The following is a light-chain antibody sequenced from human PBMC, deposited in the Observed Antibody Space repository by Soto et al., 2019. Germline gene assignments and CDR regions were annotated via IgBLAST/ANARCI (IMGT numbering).Light chain of an antibody. V-gene: IGLV2-8*01. CDR3: SSYAGSNHYV. J-gene: IGLJ1*01. CDR2: EVS. Sequence: QSALTQPPSASGSPGQSVTISCTGTSSDVGDYNSVSWYQHHPGKAPKLIIYEVSKRPSGVPDRFSGSKSANTASLTVSGLQAEDEADYYCSSYAGSNHYVFGTGTMVTVL. CDR1: SSDVGDYNS.